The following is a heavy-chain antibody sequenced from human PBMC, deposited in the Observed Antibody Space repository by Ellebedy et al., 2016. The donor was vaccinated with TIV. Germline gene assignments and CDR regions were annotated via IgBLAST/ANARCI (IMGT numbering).Heavy chain of an antibody. CDR3: ARHQAGYYDSSGYHPGFDY. J-gene: IGHJ4*02. D-gene: IGHD3-22*01. CDR1: GGSFSGYY. V-gene: IGHV4-34*01. CDR2: INHSGST. Sequence: SETLSLTXAVYGGSFSGYYWSWIRQPPGKGLEWIGEINHSGSTNYNPSLKSRVTISVDTSKNQFSLKLSSVTAADTAVYYCARHQAGYYDSSGYHPGFDYWGQGTLVTVSS.